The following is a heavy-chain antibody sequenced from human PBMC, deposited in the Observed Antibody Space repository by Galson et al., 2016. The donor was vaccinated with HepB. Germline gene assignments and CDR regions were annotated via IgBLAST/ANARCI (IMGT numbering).Heavy chain of an antibody. D-gene: IGHD5-24*01. CDR1: GGTFSSYA. Sequence: SVKVSCKASGGTFSSYAISWVRQAPGQGLEWMGGIIPIFGTANYAQKFQGRVTITADETTSTAYIELSSLRSEEPAVYYCASSLGDVEMPTIGDYWGQGTLVTVSS. V-gene: IGHV1-69*13. CDR2: IIPIFGTA. CDR3: ASSLGDVEMPTIGDY. J-gene: IGHJ4*02.